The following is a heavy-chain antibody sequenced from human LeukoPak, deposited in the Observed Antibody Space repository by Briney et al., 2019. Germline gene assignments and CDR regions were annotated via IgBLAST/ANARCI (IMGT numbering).Heavy chain of an antibody. D-gene: IGHD4-23*01. J-gene: IGHJ4*02. CDR3: ARHRSYGGREFGY. CDR1: GYSFTSYW. CDR2: IYPGDSDT. Sequence: GESLKISCKGSGYSFTSYWIGWVRQMPGKGLEWMWTIYPGDSDTRYSTSFQGQVTISADKSISNAHRQWSSLKASDTGMYYCARHRSYGGREFGYWGQGTLVTVSS. V-gene: IGHV5-51*01.